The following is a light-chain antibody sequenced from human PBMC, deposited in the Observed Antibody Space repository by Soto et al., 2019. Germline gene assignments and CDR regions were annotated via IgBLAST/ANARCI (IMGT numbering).Light chain of an antibody. CDR3: QQYNNWPPLP. V-gene: IGKV3-15*01. CDR2: GAS. J-gene: IGKJ4*01. CDR1: QSVSSK. Sequence: EIVMTQSPATLSVSPGERATLSCRASQSVSSKLAWYQQKPGQAPRLLIYGASTRATGIPARFSGSVSGTEFTRTIRSLQSEDFPVYYCQQYNNWPPLPFGGGTKVEIK.